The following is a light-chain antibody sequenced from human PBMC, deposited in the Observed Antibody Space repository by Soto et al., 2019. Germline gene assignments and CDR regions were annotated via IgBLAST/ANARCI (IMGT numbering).Light chain of an antibody. Sequence: EIVLAQSPATLSFSPGERATLSCRASQSVSSYLAWYQQKPGQAPRLLIYDASNRATGIPARFSGSGSGTDFTLTISSLQPEDFATYYCQQSYSTPPTFGQGTRLEIK. CDR1: QSVSSY. CDR2: DAS. V-gene: IGKV3-11*01. CDR3: QQSYSTPPT. J-gene: IGKJ5*01.